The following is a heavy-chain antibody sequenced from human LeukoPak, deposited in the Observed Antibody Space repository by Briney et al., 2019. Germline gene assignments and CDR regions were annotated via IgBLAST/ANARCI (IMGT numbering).Heavy chain of an antibody. V-gene: IGHV4-39*01. Sequence: PSETLSLTCTVSDGSISSSSFYWGWIRQPPGKGLEWIGSLYYSGSTYYNPSLKSRVTISVDTSKNQFSLKLSSVTAADTAVYYCVTDDTITWGQGTLVTVSS. CDR2: LYYSGST. CDR1: DGSISSSSFY. J-gene: IGHJ4*02. D-gene: IGHD1-20*01. CDR3: VTDDTIT.